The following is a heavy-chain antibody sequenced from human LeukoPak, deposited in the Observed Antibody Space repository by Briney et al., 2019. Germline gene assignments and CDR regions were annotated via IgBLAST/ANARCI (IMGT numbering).Heavy chain of an antibody. CDR2: ISGSGGST. CDR1: GFTFGSYA. Sequence: GGSLRLSCAASGFTFGSYAMSWVRQAPGKGLEGVSAISGSGGSTYYADSVKGRFTISRDNSKNTLYLQMNSLRGEDTAVYYCAKYSGYSYGYGDYFDYWGQGTLVTVSS. J-gene: IGHJ4*02. CDR3: AKYSGYSYGYGDYFDY. V-gene: IGHV3-23*01. D-gene: IGHD5-18*01.